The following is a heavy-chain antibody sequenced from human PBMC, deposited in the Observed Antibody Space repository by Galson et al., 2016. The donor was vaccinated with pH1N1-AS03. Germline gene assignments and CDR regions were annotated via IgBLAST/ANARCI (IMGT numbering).Heavy chain of an antibody. V-gene: IGHV1-18*04. CDR1: GYTFTSYG. D-gene: IGHD3-10*01. Sequence: SVKVSCKASGYTFTSYGISWVRQAPGQGLEWMGWISRDNGNTNYAQKFQGRVTMTTDTSTSTAYMELRSLRSDDTAVFYCARDLGGGIIKEAYWGQGTLVTVSS. CDR3: ARDLGGGIIKEAY. CDR2: ISRDNGNT. J-gene: IGHJ4*02.